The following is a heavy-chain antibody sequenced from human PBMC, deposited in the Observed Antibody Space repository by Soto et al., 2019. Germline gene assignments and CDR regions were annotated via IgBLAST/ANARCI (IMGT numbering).Heavy chain of an antibody. J-gene: IGHJ5*02. CDR1: GYTFTRYT. D-gene: IGHD2-15*01. V-gene: IGHV1-3*01. Sequence: GASVKVSCRASGYTFTRYTMNRVRQAPGQRLEWMGWINPDNGNTISSQKFQDRVIITRDTSASTAYMDLSSLRSEDTAVYYCARGIATGQLDPWGQGTLVTVSS. CDR3: ARGIATGQLDP. CDR2: INPDNGNT.